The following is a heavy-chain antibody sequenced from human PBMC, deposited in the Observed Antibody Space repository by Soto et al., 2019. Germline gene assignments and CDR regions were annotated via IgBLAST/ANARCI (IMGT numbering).Heavy chain of an antibody. CDR3: ARQGITMVVVVMTDNWFDP. Sequence: QMQLQESGPGVVKPSETLSLTCTVSGGSVSSTNYYWGWIRQPPGKGLEWIGSVYHSGSTYYNPSLKSRLTISVDTSKNPFSLKLSSVTAADTAVYYCARQGITMVVVVMTDNWFDPWGQGTLVTVS. CDR2: VYHSGST. CDR1: GGSVSSTNYY. J-gene: IGHJ5*02. D-gene: IGHD3-22*01. V-gene: IGHV4-39*01.